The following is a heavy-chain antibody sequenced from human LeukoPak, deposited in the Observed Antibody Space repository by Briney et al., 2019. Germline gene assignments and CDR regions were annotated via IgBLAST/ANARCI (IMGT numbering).Heavy chain of an antibody. J-gene: IGHJ4*02. CDR3: ARDLEVRGVIIRNFDY. CDR2: TSSSSSYI. CDR1: GFTFSSYS. Sequence: GGSLRLSCAASGFTFSSYSMNWVRQAPGKGLEWVSSTSSSSSYIYYADSVKGRFTISRDNAKNSLYLQMNSLRAEDTAVYYCARDLEVRGVIIRNFDYWGQGTLVTVSS. V-gene: IGHV3-21*01. D-gene: IGHD3-10*01.